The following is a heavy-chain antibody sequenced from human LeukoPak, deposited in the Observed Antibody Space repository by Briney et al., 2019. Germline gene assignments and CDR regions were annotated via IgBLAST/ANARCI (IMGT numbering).Heavy chain of an antibody. CDR3: ARIGSGSGSYYNDYNWFDP. V-gene: IGHV4-61*05. J-gene: IGHJ5*02. Sequence: SETLSLTCTVSGGSISSSSYYWGWIRQPPGKGLEWIGYIYYSGSTNYNPSLKSRVTISVDTSKNQFSLKLSSVTAADKAVYYCARIGSGSGSYYNDYNWFDPWGQGTLVTVSS. CDR1: GGSISSSSYY. D-gene: IGHD3-10*01. CDR2: IYYSGST.